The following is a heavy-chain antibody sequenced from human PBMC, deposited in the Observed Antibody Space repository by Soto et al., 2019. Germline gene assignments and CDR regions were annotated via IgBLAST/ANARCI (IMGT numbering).Heavy chain of an antibody. D-gene: IGHD3-22*01. J-gene: IGHJ4*02. CDR3: ANGPGLYYYDSSGYYYDGHYFDY. Sequence: PGGSLRLSCAASGFTFSSYGMHWVRQAPGKGLEWVAVISYDGSNKYYADSVKGRFTISRDNSKNTLYLQMNSLRAEDTAVYYCANGPGLYYYDSSGYYYDGHYFDYWGQGTLVTVSS. CDR2: ISYDGSNK. V-gene: IGHV3-30*18. CDR1: GFTFSSYG.